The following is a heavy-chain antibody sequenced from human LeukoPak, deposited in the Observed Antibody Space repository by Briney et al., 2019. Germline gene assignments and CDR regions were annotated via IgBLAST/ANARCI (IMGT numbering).Heavy chain of an antibody. J-gene: IGHJ5*02. Sequence: ASVKVSCKASGGTFSSYAISWVRQAPGQGLEWMGWINPNSGGTNYAQKFQGRVTMTRDTSISTAYMELSRLRSDDTAVYYCARASYYYGSGSPNWFDPWGQGTLVTVSS. CDR1: GGTFSSYA. D-gene: IGHD3-10*01. V-gene: IGHV1-2*02. CDR2: INPNSGGT. CDR3: ARASYYYGSGSPNWFDP.